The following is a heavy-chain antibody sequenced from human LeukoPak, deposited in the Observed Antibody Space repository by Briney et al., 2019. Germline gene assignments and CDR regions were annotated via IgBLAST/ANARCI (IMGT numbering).Heavy chain of an antibody. V-gene: IGHV6-1*01. Sequence: SQTLSLTCAISGDSVSSNSAGWIWIRQSPSRGLEWLGRTYYRSQWIYDHAVSVKSRININPDTSKNQFSLHLNSVTPEDTAVYYCARWGHQQAAFDIWGQGTMVTVSS. CDR3: ARWGHQQAAFDI. CDR2: TYYRSQWIY. D-gene: IGHD3-16*01. J-gene: IGHJ3*02. CDR1: GDSVSSNSAG.